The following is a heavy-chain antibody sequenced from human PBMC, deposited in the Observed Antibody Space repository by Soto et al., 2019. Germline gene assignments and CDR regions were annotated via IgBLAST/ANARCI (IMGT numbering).Heavy chain of an antibody. V-gene: IGHV4-34*01. CDR3: ARGRYYDSSGPMGY. CDR2: INHSGST. D-gene: IGHD3-22*01. CDR1: GGSFSGYY. Sequence: QVQLQQWGAGLLKPSETLSLTCAVYGGSFSGYYWSWIRQPPGKGLEWIGEINHSGSTNYNPSLKSRVTISVDTSKNQFSLKLSSVTAADTAVYYCARGRYYDSSGPMGYWGRGTLVTVSS. J-gene: IGHJ4*02.